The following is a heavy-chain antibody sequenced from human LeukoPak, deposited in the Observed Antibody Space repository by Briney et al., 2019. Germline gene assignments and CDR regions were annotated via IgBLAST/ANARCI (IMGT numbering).Heavy chain of an antibody. J-gene: IGHJ5*02. CDR1: GGSISSSSYY. CDR3: ARDHYYDSSGYYHLGAWFDP. Sequence: SETLSLTCTVSGGSISSSSYYWGWIRQPPGKGLEWIGGIYSSGSTYYNPSLKSRVTISVDTSKNRFSLKLSSVTAADTAVYYCARDHYYDSSGYYHLGAWFDPWGQGTLVTVSS. D-gene: IGHD3-22*01. V-gene: IGHV4-39*02. CDR2: IYSSGST.